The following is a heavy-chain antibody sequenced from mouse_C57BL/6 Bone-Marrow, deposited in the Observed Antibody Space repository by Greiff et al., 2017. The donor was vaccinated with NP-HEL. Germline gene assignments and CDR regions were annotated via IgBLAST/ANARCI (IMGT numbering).Heavy chain of an antibody. CDR3: ANYYSNYCDY. Sequence: QQPGQGLEWIGWIYPGSGNTKYNEKFKGKATLTVDTSSSTAYMQLSSLTSEDSAVYFCANYYSNYCDYWGQGTTLTVSS. D-gene: IGHD2-5*01. V-gene: IGHV1-84*01. J-gene: IGHJ2*01. CDR2: IYPGSGNT.